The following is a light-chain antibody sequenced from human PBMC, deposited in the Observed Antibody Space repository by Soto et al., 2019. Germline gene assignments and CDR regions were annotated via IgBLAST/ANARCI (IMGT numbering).Light chain of an antibody. Sequence: SALTQPASVSGSPGQSITISCTGTSSDVGGYNYVSWYQQHPGKAPKLMIYEVSNRPSGVSNRFSGSKSGNTASLTISGLQAEDEADYYCSSYTSSHVFGTGTKLTVL. CDR2: EVS. J-gene: IGLJ1*01. CDR1: SSDVGGYNY. CDR3: SSYTSSHV. V-gene: IGLV2-14*01.